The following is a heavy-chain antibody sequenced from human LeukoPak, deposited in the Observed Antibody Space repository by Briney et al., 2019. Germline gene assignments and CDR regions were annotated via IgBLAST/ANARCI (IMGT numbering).Heavy chain of an antibody. CDR3: ARGHFDSSGFSHPIDS. J-gene: IGHJ4*02. Sequence: PSETLSLTCTVSGAAISSYYWSWIRQPPGKGLEWIGYIHTSGNTKSNPSLKSRVTMSVDTSKNELSLNLRSVAAADTALYYCARGHFDSSGFSHPIDSWGQGILVTVST. D-gene: IGHD3-22*01. CDR1: GAAISSYY. CDR2: IHTSGNT. V-gene: IGHV4-4*09.